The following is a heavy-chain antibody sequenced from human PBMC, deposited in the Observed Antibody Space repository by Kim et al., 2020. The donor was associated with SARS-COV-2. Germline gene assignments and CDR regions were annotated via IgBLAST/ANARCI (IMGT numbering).Heavy chain of an antibody. D-gene: IGHD3-10*01. J-gene: IGHJ6*02. CDR3: ARTLSPYYYGSGTLYGMDV. CDR1: GGSISSYY. CDR2: IYTSGST. Sequence: SETLSLTCTVSGGSISSYYWSWIRQPAGKGLEWIGRIYTSGSTNYNPSLKSRVTMSVDTSKNQFSLKLSSVTAADTAVYYCARTLSPYYYGSGTLYGMDVGGHGTTVTVSS. V-gene: IGHV4-4*07.